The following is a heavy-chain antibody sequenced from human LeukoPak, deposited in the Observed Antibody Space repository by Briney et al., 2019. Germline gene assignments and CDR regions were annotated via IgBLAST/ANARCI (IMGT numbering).Heavy chain of an antibody. CDR3: ARSSYCSSSSV. J-gene: IGHJ3*01. CDR2: INSDGSEG. D-gene: IGHD6-6*01. V-gene: IGHV3-7*03. Sequence: GGSLRLSCAVSGFTFSGFWMSWSRQAPGKGLEWVASINSDGSEGYYADVVKGRFTISRDNAKNSLYLQINSLRAEDTAVYYCARSSYCSSSSVWGQGTMVTVSS. CDR1: GFTFSGFW.